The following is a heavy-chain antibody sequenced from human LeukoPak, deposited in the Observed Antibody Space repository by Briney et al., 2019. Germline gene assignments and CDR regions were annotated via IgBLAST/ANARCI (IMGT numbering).Heavy chain of an antibody. J-gene: IGHJ4*02. Sequence: GGSLRLSCASSGFTFSNYAMNWVRQAPGKGLEWVSAITGRSGQTYYADSVKGRFTISRDNSENTLFLQMNSLRAEDTAIYYCAKADVSGRGRDFFDYWGQGTLVTVSS. V-gene: IGHV3-23*01. CDR2: ITGRSGQT. D-gene: IGHD2-15*01. CDR3: AKADVSGRGRDFFDY. CDR1: GFTFSNYA.